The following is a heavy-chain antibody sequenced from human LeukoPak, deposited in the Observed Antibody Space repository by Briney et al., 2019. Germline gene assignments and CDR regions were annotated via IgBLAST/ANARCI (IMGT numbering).Heavy chain of an antibody. CDR1: GYTFTYYY. CDR2: INPDTGDT. D-gene: IGHD5-24*01. CDR3: ARNLSPESPKGLGY. V-gene: IGHV1-2*02. J-gene: IGHJ4*02. Sequence: GASVKVSCKASGYTFTYYYIHWMRQAPGQGLEWMGWINPDTGDTSYAQNFQGRVTLTRDTSISTVYVELSRLRSDDTAVYYCARNLSPESPKGLGYWGQGTLVTVSS.